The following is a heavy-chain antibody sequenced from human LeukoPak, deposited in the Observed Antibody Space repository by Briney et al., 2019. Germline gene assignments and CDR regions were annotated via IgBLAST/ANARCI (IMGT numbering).Heavy chain of an antibody. CDR3: ARGGIAAAGTDLDY. V-gene: IGHV4-34*01. CDR1: GGSFSGYY. CDR2: INHSGST. J-gene: IGHJ4*02. D-gene: IGHD6-13*01. Sequence: SETLSLTCAVYGGSFSGYYWSWIRQPPGKGLEWIGEINHSGSTNHNPSLKSRVTISVDTSKNQFSLKLSSVTAADTAVYYCARGGIAAAGTDLDYWGQGTLVTVSS.